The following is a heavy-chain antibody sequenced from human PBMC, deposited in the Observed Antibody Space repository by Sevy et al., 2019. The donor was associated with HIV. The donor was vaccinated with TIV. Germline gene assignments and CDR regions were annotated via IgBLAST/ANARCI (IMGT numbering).Heavy chain of an antibody. V-gene: IGHV3-13*05. CDR1: GFTFSSYD. J-gene: IGHJ6*03. D-gene: IGHD2-15*01. CDR2: IGTAGDP. Sequence: GGSLRLSCAASGFTFSSYDMHWVRQATGKGLEWVSAIGTAGDPYYPGSVKGRFTISRENAKNSLYLQMNCLRAGDTAVYYCARQKKGAYCSGGSCYSNYYYYYMDVWGKGTTVTVSS. CDR3: ARQKKGAYCSGGSCYSNYYYYYMDV.